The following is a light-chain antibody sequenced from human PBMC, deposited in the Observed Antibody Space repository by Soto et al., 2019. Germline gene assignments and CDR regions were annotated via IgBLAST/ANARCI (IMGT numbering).Light chain of an antibody. Sequence: QSALTQPASVSDSPGQSITISCTGTSSDVGGSNFGSWYQQHPGKPPKLIIYDVANRPSGVSNRFSGSKSGSTASLIISRLQTEDEADYYCVSSTASTTYVFGTGTKLTVL. CDR3: VSSTASTTYV. CDR2: DVA. V-gene: IGLV2-14*03. J-gene: IGLJ1*01. CDR1: SSDVGGSNF.